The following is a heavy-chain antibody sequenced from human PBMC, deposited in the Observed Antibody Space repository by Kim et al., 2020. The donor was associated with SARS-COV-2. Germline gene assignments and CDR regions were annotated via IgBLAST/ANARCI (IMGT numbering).Heavy chain of an antibody. J-gene: IGHJ4*02. Sequence: YYNPSLKSRVTISVDTSKNQFSLKLSSVTAADTAVYYCARVTVTTYYFDYWGQGTLVTVSS. D-gene: IGHD4-17*01. CDR3: ARVTVTTYYFDY. V-gene: IGHV4-31*02.